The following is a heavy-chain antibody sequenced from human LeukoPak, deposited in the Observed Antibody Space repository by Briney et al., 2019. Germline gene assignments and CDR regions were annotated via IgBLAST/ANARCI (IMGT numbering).Heavy chain of an antibody. J-gene: IGHJ4*02. CDR3: AKGPCGYSYGSYYFDY. D-gene: IGHD5-18*01. Sequence: GGSLRLSCTASGFTFNDYAKYWVRHAPAKGVEWVAFIRYDGSNKNYAPSLKSRFTISRDTSKNKLYLQVNTLRAEDTAVYYFAKGPCGYSYGSYYFDYWGQGTMVTVSS. CDR1: GFTFNDYA. CDR2: IRYDGSNK. V-gene: IGHV3-30*02.